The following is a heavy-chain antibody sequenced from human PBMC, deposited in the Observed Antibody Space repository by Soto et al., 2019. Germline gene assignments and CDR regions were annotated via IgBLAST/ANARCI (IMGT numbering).Heavy chain of an antibody. V-gene: IGHV4-4*01. CDR3: ARTPWDGHDVYYFAY. Sequence: WFRQPPGKGLEWIGEIYHSGSTNYNPSLKSRVTISVVKSKNQFSLKLSSVTAADTAVYSCARTPWDGHDVYYFAYWGSGALVT. D-gene: IGHD1-26*01. J-gene: IGHJ4*01. CDR2: IYHSGST.